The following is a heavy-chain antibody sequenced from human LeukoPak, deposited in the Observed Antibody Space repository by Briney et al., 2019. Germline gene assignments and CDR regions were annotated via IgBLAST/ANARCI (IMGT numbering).Heavy chain of an antibody. CDR1: GGTFSSYA. CDR2: IIPILGIA. V-gene: IGHV1-69*04. D-gene: IGHD2-2*01. J-gene: IGHJ6*02. CDR3: ARGHLEYQPFYYYYGMDV. Sequence: SVKVPCKASGGTFSSYAISWVRQAPGQGLEWMGRIIPILGIANYAQKFQGRVTITADKSTSTAYMELSSLRSEDTAVYYCARGHLEYQPFYYYYGMDVWGQGTTVTVSS.